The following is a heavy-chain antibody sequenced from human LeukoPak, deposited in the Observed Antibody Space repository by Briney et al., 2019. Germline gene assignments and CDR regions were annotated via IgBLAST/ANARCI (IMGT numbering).Heavy chain of an antibody. V-gene: IGHV4-30-4*01. D-gene: IGHD2-21*02. CDR3: ARLGTAPFDY. CDR2: ISYTGTT. Sequence: PSETLSLTCTVSRGSISSGDYYWSWIRQPPGKGLEWIGYISYTGTTYYNPSLKSRISISEDTSKNLFSLKLNSATAADTAVYYCARLGTAPFDYWGQGTLVTVSS. CDR1: RGSISSGDYY. J-gene: IGHJ4*02.